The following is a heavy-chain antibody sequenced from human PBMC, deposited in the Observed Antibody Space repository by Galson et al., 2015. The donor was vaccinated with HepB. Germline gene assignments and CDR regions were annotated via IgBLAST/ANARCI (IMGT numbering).Heavy chain of an antibody. CDR1: GGTFSSYA. Sequence: SVKVSCKASGGTFSSYAISWVRQAPGQGLEWMGGSIPIFGTANYAQKFQGRVTITADESTSTAYMELSSLRSEDTAVYYCAREGGRDVVAPPHFDYWGQGTLVTVSS. V-gene: IGHV1-69*13. J-gene: IGHJ4*02. CDR3: AREGGRDVVAPPHFDY. CDR2: SIPIFGTA. D-gene: IGHD2-21*01.